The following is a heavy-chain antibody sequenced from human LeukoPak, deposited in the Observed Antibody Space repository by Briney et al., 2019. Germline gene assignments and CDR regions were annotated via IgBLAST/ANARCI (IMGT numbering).Heavy chain of an antibody. Sequence: GASVKVSCKASGGTFSSYAISWVRQAPGQGLEWMGWISAYNGNTNYAQKLQGRVTMTTDTSTSTAYMELRSLRSDDTAVYYCARGVTIFDNVDYWGQGTLVTVSS. V-gene: IGHV1-18*01. D-gene: IGHD3-3*01. CDR1: GGTFSSYA. CDR2: ISAYNGNT. CDR3: ARGVTIFDNVDY. J-gene: IGHJ4*02.